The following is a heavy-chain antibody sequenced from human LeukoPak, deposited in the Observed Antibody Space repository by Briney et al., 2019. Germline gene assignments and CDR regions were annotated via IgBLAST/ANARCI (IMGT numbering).Heavy chain of an antibody. CDR3: ARLMEILWFGDPPFFDY. J-gene: IGHJ4*02. CDR1: GYSFANYW. CDR2: IYPGDSDT. Sequence: GESLKISCKASGYSFANYWIGWVRQMPGKGLEWMGIIYPGDSDTRYSPSFQGQVTISADKSISTAYLQWSSLKASDTAMYYCARLMEILWFGDPPFFDYWGQGTLVTVSS. V-gene: IGHV5-51*01. D-gene: IGHD3-10*01.